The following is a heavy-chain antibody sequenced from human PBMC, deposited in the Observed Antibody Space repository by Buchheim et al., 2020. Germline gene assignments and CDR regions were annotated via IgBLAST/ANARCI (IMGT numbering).Heavy chain of an antibody. CDR3: ARGMGVGAHDFFDS. J-gene: IGHJ4*02. Sequence: QVQLQESGPGLVKPSETLSLTCTVSNGSINDFYWAWIRQSPGEGLQWIAYIYYSGSVHYSPSLRNRVTISLDPSMKQFSLRLTSVTAADTAMYYCARGMGVGAHDFFDSWGQG. CDR1: NGSINDFY. CDR2: IYYSGSV. D-gene: IGHD1-26*01. V-gene: IGHV4-59*03.